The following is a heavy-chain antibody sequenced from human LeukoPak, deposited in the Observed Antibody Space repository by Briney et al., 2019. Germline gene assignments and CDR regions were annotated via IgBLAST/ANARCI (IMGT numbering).Heavy chain of an antibody. J-gene: IGHJ4*02. CDR1: GYTFTGYY. CDR2: INPNSGGT. V-gene: IGHV1-2*02. CDR3: ARAFRTSNCYDSSGTEALGY. D-gene: IGHD3-22*01. Sequence: GASVKVSCKASGYTFTGYYMHWVRQAPGQGLEWMGWINPNSGGTNYAQKFQGRVTMTRDTSISTAYMELSRLRSDDTAVYYCARAFRTSNCYDSSGTEALGYWGQGTLVTVSS.